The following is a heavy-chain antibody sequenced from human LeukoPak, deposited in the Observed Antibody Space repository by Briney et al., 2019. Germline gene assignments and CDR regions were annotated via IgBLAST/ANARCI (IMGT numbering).Heavy chain of an antibody. J-gene: IGHJ6*02. V-gene: IGHV1-18*01. CDR3: ARDRARTLEAASYGMDV. D-gene: IGHD6-13*01. CDR1: GYTFTNYG. CDR2: ISAYNGNT. Sequence: ASVKVSCKASGYTFTNYGISWVRQAPGQGLEWMGWISAYNGNTNYAQKLQGRVTMTTDTSTSTAYMELRSLRSDDTAVYYCARDRARTLEAASYGMDVWGQGTTVTVSS.